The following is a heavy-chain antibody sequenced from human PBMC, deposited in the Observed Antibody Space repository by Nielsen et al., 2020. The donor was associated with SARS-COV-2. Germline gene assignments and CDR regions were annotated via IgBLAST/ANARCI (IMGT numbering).Heavy chain of an antibody. D-gene: IGHD3-22*01. V-gene: IGHV3-7*03. CDR2: IKQDGSEK. CDR3: AKSPGLWSSVYYRPDYYNGMDV. J-gene: IGHJ6*02. Sequence: WIRQPPGKGLEWVANIKQDGSEKNYVDSVKGRFTISRDNAKNSLFLQMNSLRAEDTAVFYCAKSPGLWSSVYYRPDYYNGMDVWGQGTTVTVSS.